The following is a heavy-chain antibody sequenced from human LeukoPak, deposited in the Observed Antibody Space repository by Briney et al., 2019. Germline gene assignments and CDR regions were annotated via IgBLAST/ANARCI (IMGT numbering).Heavy chain of an antibody. CDR2: MSSSGSTI. D-gene: IGHD3-16*02. J-gene: IGHJ4*02. CDR3: ARDTGYDYVWGSYRSFDY. CDR1: GFTFRSYE. Sequence: GGSLRLSCAASGFTFRSYEMNWVREARGKGLEWVSYMSSSGSTIYYADSVKGRFTISRDNAKNSLYLQMNSLRAEDKAVYYCARDTGYDYVWGSYRSFDYWGQGTLVTVSS. V-gene: IGHV3-48*03.